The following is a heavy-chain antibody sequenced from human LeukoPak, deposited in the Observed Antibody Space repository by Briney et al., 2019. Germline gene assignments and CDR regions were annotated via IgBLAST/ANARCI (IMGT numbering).Heavy chain of an antibody. CDR2: ISGTGGST. V-gene: IGHV3-23*01. CDR3: TKGGSYAPLDY. CDR1: GFIFSSSA. J-gene: IGHJ4*02. D-gene: IGHD1-26*01. Sequence: GGSLRLSCAASGFIFSSSAMTWVRQAPGKGLEWVSAISGTGGSTVYADSVKCRLTISRDNSKNTLYLQMSSLRDEDTAIYYCTKGGSYAPLDYWGQGTLVTVSS.